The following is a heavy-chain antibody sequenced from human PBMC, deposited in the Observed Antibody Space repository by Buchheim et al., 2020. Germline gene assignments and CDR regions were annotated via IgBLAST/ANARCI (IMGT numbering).Heavy chain of an antibody. CDR3: ARDRPSIAARLRLNYYYGMDV. CDR2: IIPILGIA. Sequence: QVQLVQSGAEVKKPGSSVKVSCKASGGTFSSYTISWVRQAPGQGLEWMGRIIPILGIANYAQKFQGRATITADKSTSTAYMELSSLRSEDTAVYYCARDRPSIAARLRLNYYYGMDVWGQGTT. D-gene: IGHD6-6*01. J-gene: IGHJ6*02. V-gene: IGHV1-69*08. CDR1: GGTFSSYT.